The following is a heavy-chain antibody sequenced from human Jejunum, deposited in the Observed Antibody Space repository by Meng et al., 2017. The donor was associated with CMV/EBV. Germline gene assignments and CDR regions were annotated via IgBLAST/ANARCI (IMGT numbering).Heavy chain of an antibody. Sequence: SGVTFSNYAGDWGRQAPGKGLEWVSAISGAGGITYYADSVKGRFTVSRDNSNNTLFLVMNSLRAEDTAVYFCAKEIYDSSGYHFDSWGQGTLVTVSS. CDR3: AKEIYDSSGYHFDS. V-gene: IGHV3-23*01. J-gene: IGHJ4*02. CDR2: ISGAGGIT. CDR1: GVTFSNYA. D-gene: IGHD3-22*01.